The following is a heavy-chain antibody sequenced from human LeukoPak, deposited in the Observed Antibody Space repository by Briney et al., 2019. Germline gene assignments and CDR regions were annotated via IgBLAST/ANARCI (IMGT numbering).Heavy chain of an antibody. CDR3: AREDPGYCSGGSCYGGAFDI. Sequence: GGSLRLSCAASGFTFSSYSMNWVRQAPGKGLEWVSYISSSSSTIYYADSVKGRFTISRDNAKNSLYLQMNSLRAEDTAVYYCAREDPGYCSGGSCYGGAFDIWGQGTMVTVSS. D-gene: IGHD2-15*01. V-gene: IGHV3-48*01. CDR1: GFTFSSYS. CDR2: ISSSSSTI. J-gene: IGHJ3*02.